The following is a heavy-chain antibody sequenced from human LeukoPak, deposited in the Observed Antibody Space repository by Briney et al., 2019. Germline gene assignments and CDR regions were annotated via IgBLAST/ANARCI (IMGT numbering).Heavy chain of an antibody. V-gene: IGHV4-30-2*01. J-gene: IGHJ5*02. CDR3: ARSANYGGYYSGGFDP. D-gene: IGHD3-10*01. Sequence: SQTLSLTCAVSGGSISSGGYSWSWIRQPPGKGLEWIGYIYHSGSTYYNPSLKSRVTISVDRSKNQFSLKLSSVTAADTAVYYCARSANYGGYYSGGFDPWGQGTLVTVSS. CDR2: IYHSGST. CDR1: GGSISSGGYS.